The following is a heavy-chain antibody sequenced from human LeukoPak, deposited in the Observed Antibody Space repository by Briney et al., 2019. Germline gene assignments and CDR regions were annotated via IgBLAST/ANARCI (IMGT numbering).Heavy chain of an antibody. Sequence: PAETLSLTCTVSGGSISSGNYYWSWIRQPAGQGREWIGRIYTSESTNYNPSLKSRVTISVDTSKNQFSLKLSSVTAADTAVYYCARGSVLSKYSATNWFDPWGQGTLVTVSS. CDR3: ARGSVLSKYSATNWFDP. V-gene: IGHV4-61*02. CDR1: GGSISSGNYY. D-gene: IGHD2-15*01. CDR2: IYTSEST. J-gene: IGHJ5*02.